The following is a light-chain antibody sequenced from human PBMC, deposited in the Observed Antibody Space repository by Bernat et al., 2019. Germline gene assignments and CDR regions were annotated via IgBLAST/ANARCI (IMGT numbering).Light chain of an antibody. J-gene: IGLJ1*01. Sequence: QSALTQPPSASGSPGQSVTISCTGTSSDVGGYNYVSWYQQHPGKPPKLMIYEVTTRPSGVPDRVSGSKSGNSASLTVSGLQAEYEADYYCSSYARSPHIYVFGTGTKVTVL. CDR1: SSDVGGYNY. CDR3: SSYARSPHIYV. V-gene: IGLV2-8*01. CDR2: EVT.